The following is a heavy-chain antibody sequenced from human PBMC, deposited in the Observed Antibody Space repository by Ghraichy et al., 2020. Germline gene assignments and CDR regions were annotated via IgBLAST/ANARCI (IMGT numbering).Heavy chain of an antibody. J-gene: IGHJ4*02. D-gene: IGHD3-10*01. Sequence: SQTLSLTCTVSGGSISSYYWSWIRQPPGKGLEWIGYIYYSGSTNYNPSLKSRVTISVDTSKNQFSLKLSSVTAADTAVYYCARGLRRNYYGSGSYYYWGQGTLVTVSS. CDR3: ARGLRRNYYGSGSYYY. V-gene: IGHV4-59*12. CDR2: IYYSGST. CDR1: GGSISSYY.